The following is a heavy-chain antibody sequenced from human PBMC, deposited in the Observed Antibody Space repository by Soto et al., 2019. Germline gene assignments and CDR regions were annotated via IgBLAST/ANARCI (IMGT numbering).Heavy chain of an antibody. J-gene: IGHJ6*02. Sequence: QVQLVESGGGVVQPGRSLRLSCAASGFTFSSYGMHWVRQAPGKGLEWVAVISYDGSNKYYADSVKGRFTISRDNSKITLYLQMNSLRAEDTAVYYCAKSPDFWSGYSYYYYCMDVWGQGTTVTVCS. V-gene: IGHV3-30*18. D-gene: IGHD3-3*01. CDR3: AKSPDFWSGYSYYYYCMDV. CDR1: GFTFSSYG. CDR2: ISYDGSNK.